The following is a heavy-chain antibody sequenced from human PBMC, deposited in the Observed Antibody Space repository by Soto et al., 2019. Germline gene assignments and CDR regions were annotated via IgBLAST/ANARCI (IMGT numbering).Heavy chain of an antibody. CDR3: ANVDEADIDCISTSCYVGWFDP. D-gene: IGHD2-2*01. Sequence: EVQLLESGGGLVQPGGSLRLSCAASGFTFSSYVMSWVRQAPGKGLQWVSSISGSGDNTYDAVSVRGRFTISRDNSQSTVYLQMNSLRAEDTAIYYCANVDEADIDCISTSCYVGWFDPWGQGTLVTVSS. V-gene: IGHV3-23*01. CDR1: GFTFSSYV. J-gene: IGHJ5*02. CDR2: ISGSGDNT.